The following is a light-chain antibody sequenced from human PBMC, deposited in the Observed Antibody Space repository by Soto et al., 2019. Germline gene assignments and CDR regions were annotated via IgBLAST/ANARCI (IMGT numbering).Light chain of an antibody. V-gene: IGLV1-44*01. CDR1: NSNIGRNT. Sequence: QSVLTQPPSASGTPGQRVTISCSGSNSNIGRNTVNWYQQFPGTAPKLLIYSNEHRPSGVPDRFSGSKSGTSASLAISGLQSEDEAHYYCAAWDDSLNGWVFGGGTQLTVL. CDR2: SNE. J-gene: IGLJ3*02. CDR3: AAWDDSLNGWV.